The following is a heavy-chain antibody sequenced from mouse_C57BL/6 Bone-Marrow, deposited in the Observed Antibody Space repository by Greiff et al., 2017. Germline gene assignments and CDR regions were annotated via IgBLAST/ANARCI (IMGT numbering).Heavy chain of an antibody. CDR2: ISYSGST. V-gene: IGHV3-8*01. Sequence: EVHLVESGPGLAKPSQTLSLTCSVTGYSITSDYWNWIRNVPGTKLEYMGYISYSGSTYYNPSLKSRISITRDTSKNQYYLQLNSVTTEDTATYYYARFNDGYAMDYWGQGTSVTVSS. D-gene: IGHD2-12*01. J-gene: IGHJ4*01. CDR1: GYSITSDY. CDR3: ARFNDGYAMDY.